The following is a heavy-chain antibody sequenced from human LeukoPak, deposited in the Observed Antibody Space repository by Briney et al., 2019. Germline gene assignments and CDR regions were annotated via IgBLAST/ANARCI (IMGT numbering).Heavy chain of an antibody. CDR3: ARGEYYSDTSSYFDY. J-gene: IGHJ4*02. D-gene: IGHD3-22*01. V-gene: IGHV3-30*03. Sequence: PGRSLRLSRAASGFTFSSYGMNWVRQAPGKGLEWVAVISYDGSNKYYADSVKGRFTISRDNSKNTLFVQMSSLRAEDTAVYYCARGEYYSDTSSYFDYWGQGTLVTVSS. CDR1: GFTFSSYG. CDR2: ISYDGSNK.